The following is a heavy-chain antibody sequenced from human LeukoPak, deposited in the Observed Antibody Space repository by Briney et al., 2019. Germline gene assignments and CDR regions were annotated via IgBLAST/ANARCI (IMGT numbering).Heavy chain of an antibody. Sequence: PGGSLRLSCAASAFPSSSYSMTWVRQAPGKGLEWLSYISYSSSTIFYAESVKGRFTISRDNAKNSLYLQMNSLRDEDTAVYYCASAGSTTLSRWFDHWGQGSLVTVSS. J-gene: IGHJ5*02. CDR2: ISYSSSTI. CDR3: ASAGSTTLSRWFDH. V-gene: IGHV3-48*02. D-gene: IGHD1-1*01. CDR1: AFPSSSYS.